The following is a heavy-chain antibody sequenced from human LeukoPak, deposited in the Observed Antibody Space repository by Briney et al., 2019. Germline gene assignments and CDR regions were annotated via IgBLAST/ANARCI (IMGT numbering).Heavy chain of an antibody. CDR1: GFTFSSYA. J-gene: IGHJ4*02. V-gene: IGHV3-23*01. D-gene: IGHD6-13*01. CDR2: ISGSGGST. Sequence: GGSLRLSCAVSGFTFSSYAMSWVRQAPGKGLEWVSAISGSGGSTSYADSVKGRFTISRDNAKNTLYLQMNSLRAEDTAVYYSARGSSSWYDVGDYWGQGTLVTVSS. CDR3: ARGSSSWYDVGDY.